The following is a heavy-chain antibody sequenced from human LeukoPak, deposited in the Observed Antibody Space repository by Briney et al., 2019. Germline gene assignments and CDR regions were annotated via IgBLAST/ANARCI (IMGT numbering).Heavy chain of an antibody. V-gene: IGHV4-34*01. Sequence: SETLSLTCAVYGGSFSGYYWSWIRQPPGKGLEWIGEINHSGSTNYNPSLKSRVTISVDTSENQFSLKLSSVTAADTAVYYCASTKDDAFDIWGQGTMVTVSS. J-gene: IGHJ3*02. CDR1: GGSFSGYY. CDR3: ASTKDDAFDI. CDR2: INHSGST.